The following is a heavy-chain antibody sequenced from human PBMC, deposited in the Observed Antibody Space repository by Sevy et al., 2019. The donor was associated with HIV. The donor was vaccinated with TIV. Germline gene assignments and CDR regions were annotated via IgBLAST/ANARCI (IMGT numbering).Heavy chain of an antibody. V-gene: IGHV1-69*13. J-gene: IGHJ4*02. Sequence: ASVKVSCKASGGTFSSYGISWVRQAPGQGIEWMGGILPILGTVNYAQKFQGRVTITADESTKTAYMGLSRLRSEDTAGYYCARGGGNGWYYFDYWGQETLVTVSS. CDR2: ILPILGTV. CDR3: ARGGGNGWYYFDY. D-gene: IGHD6-19*01. CDR1: GGTFSSYG.